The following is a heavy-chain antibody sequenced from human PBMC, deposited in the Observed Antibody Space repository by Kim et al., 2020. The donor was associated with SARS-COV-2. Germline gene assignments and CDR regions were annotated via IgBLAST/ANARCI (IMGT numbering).Heavy chain of an antibody. CDR3: ARDIAVAGTGWGYFQH. D-gene: IGHD6-19*01. V-gene: IGHV1-18*01. CDR2: ISAYNGNT. CDR1: GYTFTSYG. J-gene: IGHJ1*01. Sequence: ASVKVSCKASGYTFTSYGISWVRQAPGQGLEWMGWISAYNGNTNYAQKLQGRVTMTTDTSTSTAYMGLRSLRSDDTAVYYCARDIAVAGTGWGYFQHWGQGTLVTVSS.